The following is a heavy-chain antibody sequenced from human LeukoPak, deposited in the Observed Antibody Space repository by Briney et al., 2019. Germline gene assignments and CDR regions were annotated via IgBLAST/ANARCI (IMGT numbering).Heavy chain of an antibody. D-gene: IGHD3-16*01. CDR2: RKQDGSEK. CDR1: GFTFSSCW. Sequence: PGGSLRLSCAASGFTFSSCWMCWVRQAPGKGLEWVANRKQDGSEKYYVDSVKGRFTISRDNAKNSLYLQMNSLRAEDTAVYYCARDTIMITFGGVPDYWGQGTLVTVSS. CDR3: ARDTIMITFGGVPDY. J-gene: IGHJ4*02. V-gene: IGHV3-7*01.